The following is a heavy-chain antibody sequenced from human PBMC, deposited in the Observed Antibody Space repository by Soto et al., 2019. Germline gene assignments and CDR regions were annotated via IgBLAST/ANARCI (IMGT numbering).Heavy chain of an antibody. Sequence: GGSLRLSCAASGFTFSSYGMHWVRQAPGKGLEWVAVISYDGSNKYYADSVKGRFTISRDNSKNTLYLQMNSLRAEDTAVYYCAKDWRLTERELHEHWFDPWGQGTLVTVSS. J-gene: IGHJ5*02. CDR1: GFTFSSYG. V-gene: IGHV3-30*18. CDR2: ISYDGSNK. D-gene: IGHD1-26*01. CDR3: AKDWRLTERELHEHWFDP.